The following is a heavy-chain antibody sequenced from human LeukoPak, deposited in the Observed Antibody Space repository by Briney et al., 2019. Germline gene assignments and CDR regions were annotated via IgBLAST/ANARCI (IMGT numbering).Heavy chain of an antibody. J-gene: IGHJ6*03. CDR3: ARVGRYYYDSSGYHRPRRGYYYYYMDV. D-gene: IGHD3-22*01. V-gene: IGHV1-46*01. Sequence: ASVKVSCKASGYTFTGYYMHWVRQAPGQGLEWMGIINPSGGSTSYAQKFQGRVTMTRDTSTSTAYMELSSLRSEDTAVYYCARVGRYYYDSSGYHRPRRGYYYYYMDVWGKGTTVTISS. CDR2: INPSGGST. CDR1: GYTFTGYY.